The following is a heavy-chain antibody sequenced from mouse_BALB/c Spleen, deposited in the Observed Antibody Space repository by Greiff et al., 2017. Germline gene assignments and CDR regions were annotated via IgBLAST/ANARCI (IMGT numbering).Heavy chain of an antibody. J-gene: IGHJ3*01. CDR3: AKSSYGNYFAY. CDR2: ISSGGSYT. V-gene: IGHV5-9-4*01. Sequence: EVQGVESGGGLVKPGGSLKLSCAASGFTFSSYAMSWVRQSPEKRLEWVAEISSGGSYTYYPDTVTGRFTISRDNAKNTLYLEMSSLRSEDTAMYYCAKSSYGNYFAYWGQGTLVTVSA. CDR1: GFTFSSYA. D-gene: IGHD2-10*02.